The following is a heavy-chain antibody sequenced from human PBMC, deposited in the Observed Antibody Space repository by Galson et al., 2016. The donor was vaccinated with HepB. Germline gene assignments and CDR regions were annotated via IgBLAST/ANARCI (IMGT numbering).Heavy chain of an antibody. CDR1: GYIFISYG. D-gene: IGHD3-9*01. CDR2: ISPYIGNT. Sequence: SVKVSCKASGYIFISYGINWVRQAPGQGLEWMGWISPYIGNTNYAQNVQGRVTLTADTSTSTAYMELRSLRSDDTAVYYCAKERAHYDVLTGYLPYFDSWGQGTLVSVSS. J-gene: IGHJ4*02. V-gene: IGHV1-18*01. CDR3: AKERAHYDVLTGYLPYFDS.